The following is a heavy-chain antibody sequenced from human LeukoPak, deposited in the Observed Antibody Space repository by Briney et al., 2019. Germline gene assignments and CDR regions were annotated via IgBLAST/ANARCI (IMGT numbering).Heavy chain of an antibody. CDR3: ARAITIFGVVIISEFDY. Sequence: SSVKVSCKASGGTFSSYAISWVRQAPGQGLEWMGRIIPIFGTANYAQKFQGRVTITTDESTSTAYMELSSLRSEDTAVYYCARAITIFGVVIISEFDYWGQGTLVTVSS. V-gene: IGHV1-69*05. J-gene: IGHJ4*02. D-gene: IGHD3-3*01. CDR1: GGTFSSYA. CDR2: IIPIFGTA.